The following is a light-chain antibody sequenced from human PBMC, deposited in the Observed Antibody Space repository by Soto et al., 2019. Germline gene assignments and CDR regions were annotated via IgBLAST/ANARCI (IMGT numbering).Light chain of an antibody. CDR1: SSDVGGYAY. CDR3: SSYTDNTTPA. V-gene: IGLV2-14*01. CDR2: EVS. Sequence: QSALTQPASVSGSPGQSITITCTGTSSDVGGYAYVSWYQQYPGKAPKLVISEVSNRPSGISHRFSGSRSGNTASLTISGPQAEDEADYYCSSYTDNTTPAFGGGTKVTVL. J-gene: IGLJ2*01.